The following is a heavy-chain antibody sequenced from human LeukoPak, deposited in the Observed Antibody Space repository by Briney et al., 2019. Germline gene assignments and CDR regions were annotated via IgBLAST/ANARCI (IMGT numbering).Heavy chain of an antibody. V-gene: IGHV3-23*01. J-gene: IGHJ4*02. Sequence: AGSLRLSCAASGFTFSNYAISWVRRAPGKGLEWVSDISDSGSNTYYADSVKGRFTISRDNSKNTLYLQMNSLRAEDTAVYYCAKASRGSSDWYFDYWGQGTLVTVSS. D-gene: IGHD6-19*01. CDR3: AKASRGSSDWYFDY. CDR1: GFTFSNYA. CDR2: ISDSGSNT.